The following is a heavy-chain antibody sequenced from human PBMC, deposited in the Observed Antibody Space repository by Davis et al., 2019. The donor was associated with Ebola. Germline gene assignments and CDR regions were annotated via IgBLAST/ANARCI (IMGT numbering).Heavy chain of an antibody. CDR3: AKDLGSRVAFYGMDG. CDR1: GFTFSSFW. J-gene: IGHJ6*04. CDR2: ISYDESNK. V-gene: IGHV3-30*18. Sequence: PAGSLRPSCASPGFTFSSFWMSWVRQAPGKGREWVALISYDESNKEYADSVKGRFTISRDISKNTVFLQMNSLGAEDTAVYYCAKDLGSRVAFYGMDGWGKGTTVTVSS. D-gene: IGHD1-26*01.